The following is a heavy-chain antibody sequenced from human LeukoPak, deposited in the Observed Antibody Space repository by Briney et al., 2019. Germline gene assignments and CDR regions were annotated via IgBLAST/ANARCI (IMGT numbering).Heavy chain of an antibody. Sequence: SETLSLTCAVYGGSFNDYYWNWIRQPPGKGLEWIGEINHSGSTNYNPSLKSRVTISVDTSKNQFSLKLSSVTAADTAVYYCARVGGHYWGQGTLVTVSS. V-gene: IGHV4-34*01. CDR1: GGSFNDYY. J-gene: IGHJ4*02. CDR3: ARVGGHY. D-gene: IGHD3-10*01. CDR2: INHSGST.